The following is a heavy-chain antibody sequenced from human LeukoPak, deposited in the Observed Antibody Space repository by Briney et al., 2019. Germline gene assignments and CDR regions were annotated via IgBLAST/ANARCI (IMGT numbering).Heavy chain of an antibody. Sequence: ASVKVSCKASGYTFTSYYMHWVRQAPGQGLEWMGIMNPSGGSTSYAQKFQGRVTMTRDTSTSTVYMELSSLRSEDTAVYYCARRGYVWGSYRLSDMDCWGQGTLVTVSS. V-gene: IGHV1-46*01. J-gene: IGHJ4*02. CDR2: MNPSGGST. D-gene: IGHD3-16*02. CDR1: GYTFTSYY. CDR3: ARRGYVWGSYRLSDMDC.